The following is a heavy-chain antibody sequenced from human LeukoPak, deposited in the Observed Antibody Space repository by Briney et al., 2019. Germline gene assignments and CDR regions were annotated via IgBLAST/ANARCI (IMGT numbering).Heavy chain of an antibody. V-gene: IGHV3-30-3*01. J-gene: IGHJ4*02. Sequence: GGSLRLSCAASGFTFSSYAMHWVRQAPGKGLEWVAVISYDGSNKYYADSVKGRFTISRDNSKNTLYLQMNSLRAEDTAVYYCAREWVITFGGVFDYWGQGTLVTVSS. D-gene: IGHD3-16*01. CDR2: ISYDGSNK. CDR3: AREWVITFGGVFDY. CDR1: GFTFSSYA.